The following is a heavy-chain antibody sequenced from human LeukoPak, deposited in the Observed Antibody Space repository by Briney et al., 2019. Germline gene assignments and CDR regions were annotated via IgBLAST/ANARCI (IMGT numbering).Heavy chain of an antibody. D-gene: IGHD5-24*01. CDR2: LYYSGST. CDR1: GDSISSSSNF. V-gene: IGHV4-39*07. Sequence: SETLSLTCTVSGDSISSSSNFWGWIRQPPGKGLEWIGTLYYSGSTYYNPSPKSRVTISVDTSKNQFSLKLSSVTAADTAVYYCARESLTWLQSRTSWFDPWGQGTLVTVSS. J-gene: IGHJ5*02. CDR3: ARESLTWLQSRTSWFDP.